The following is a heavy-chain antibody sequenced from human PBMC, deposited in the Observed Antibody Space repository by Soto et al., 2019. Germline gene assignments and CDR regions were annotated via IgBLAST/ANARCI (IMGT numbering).Heavy chain of an antibody. CDR2: INGGGDSP. Sequence: VHLLESGGGLVHPGGSLRLSCTASGFTFSNYAMTWVRQGPGKGLQWVAGINGGGDSPHYADSVKGRFIISRDNSNNTLVLQMRRLGVDDTALYYCAKRGKFGGFDYWGQGTLLTVSS. CDR3: AKRGKFGGFDY. J-gene: IGHJ4*02. V-gene: IGHV3-23*01. D-gene: IGHD3-10*01. CDR1: GFTFSNYA.